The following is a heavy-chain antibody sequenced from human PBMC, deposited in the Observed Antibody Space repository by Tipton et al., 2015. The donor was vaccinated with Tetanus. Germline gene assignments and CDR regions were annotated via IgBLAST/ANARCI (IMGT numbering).Heavy chain of an antibody. Sequence: TLSLTCTVSGGSISSSSYYWGWIRQPPGKGLEWIGSIYYSGSTYYNPSLKSRVTISVDTPKNQFSLKLSSVTAADTAVYYCASTNPQYSYTDYWGQGTLATVSS. V-gene: IGHV4-39*01. CDR3: ASTNPQYSYTDY. CDR1: GGSISSSSYY. J-gene: IGHJ4*02. CDR2: IYYSGST. D-gene: IGHD5-18*01.